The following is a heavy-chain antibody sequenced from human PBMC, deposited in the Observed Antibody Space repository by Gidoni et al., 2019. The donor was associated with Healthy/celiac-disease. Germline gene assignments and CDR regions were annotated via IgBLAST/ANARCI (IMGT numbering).Heavy chain of an antibody. CDR3: AHRVRGYSYGYDAFDI. D-gene: IGHD5-18*01. V-gene: IGHV2-5*02. CDR1: GFSLSTSGVG. J-gene: IGHJ3*02. Sequence: QITLKESGPTLVKPTQTLTLTCTFSGFSLSTSGVGVGWIRQPPGKALEWLALIYWDDDKRYSPSPKSRLTITKDTSKNQVVLTMTNMDPVDTATYYCAHRVRGYSYGYDAFDIWGQGTMVTVSS. CDR2: IYWDDDK.